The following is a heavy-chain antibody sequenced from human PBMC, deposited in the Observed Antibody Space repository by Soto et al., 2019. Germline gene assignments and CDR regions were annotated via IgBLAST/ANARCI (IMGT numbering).Heavy chain of an antibody. CDR1: GGSISSGDYY. CDR3: ARVEIAAAGYYYYYGMDV. Sequence: QVQLQESGPGLVKPSQTLSLTCTVSGGSISSGDYYWSWIRQPPGKGLEWIVYIYYSGSTYYNPSLKSRVTISVDTSKNHSSLKLSSVTAAATAVYYCARVEIAAAGYYYYYGMDVWGQGTTVTVSS. J-gene: IGHJ6*02. V-gene: IGHV4-30-4*01. CDR2: IYYSGST. D-gene: IGHD6-13*01.